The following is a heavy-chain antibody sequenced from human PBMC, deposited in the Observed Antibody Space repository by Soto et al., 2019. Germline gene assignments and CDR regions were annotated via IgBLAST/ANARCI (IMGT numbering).Heavy chain of an antibody. Sequence: SETLSLTCTVSGGSISSYYWSWIRQPAGKGLEWIGRIYTSGSTNYNPSLKSRVTMSVDTSKNQFSLKLSSVTAADTAVYYCARSVPYYGDYARWFDPWGQGTLVTVS. D-gene: IGHD4-17*01. V-gene: IGHV4-4*07. J-gene: IGHJ5*02. CDR2: IYTSGST. CDR3: ARSVPYYGDYARWFDP. CDR1: GGSISSYY.